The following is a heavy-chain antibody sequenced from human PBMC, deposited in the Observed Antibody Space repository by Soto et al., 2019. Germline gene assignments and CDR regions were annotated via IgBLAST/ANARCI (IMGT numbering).Heavy chain of an antibody. V-gene: IGHV4-39*01. CDR1: GGSISSSSYY. J-gene: IGHJ6*02. Sequence: SETLSLTCTVSGGSISSSSYYWGWIRQPPGKGLEWIGSIYYSGSTYYKHSLKSRVTISIDTSKNQFSLKLSSLSAADTALYYCARHSPPFFYGSGPWDVWGQGTTVTVSS. CDR3: ARHSPPFFYGSGPWDV. CDR2: IYYSGST. D-gene: IGHD3-10*01.